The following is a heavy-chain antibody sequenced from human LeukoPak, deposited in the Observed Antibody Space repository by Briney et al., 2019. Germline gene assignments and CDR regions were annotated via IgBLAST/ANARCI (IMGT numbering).Heavy chain of an antibody. Sequence: PSETLSLTCTLSGGSISSTGYYWGWIRQPPGKGLEWIGNIYYSGSTYYNPSLKSRVTISVDTSKNQFSLKLSSVTAADTAVYYCARGTVGYCSGGSCQGWFDPWGQGTLVTVSS. CDR3: ARGTVGYCSGGSCQGWFDP. V-gene: IGHV4-39*01. J-gene: IGHJ5*02. D-gene: IGHD2-15*01. CDR2: IYYSGST. CDR1: GGSISSTGYY.